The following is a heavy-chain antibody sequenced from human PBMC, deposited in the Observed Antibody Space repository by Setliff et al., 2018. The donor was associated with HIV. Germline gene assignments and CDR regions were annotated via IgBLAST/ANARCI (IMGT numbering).Heavy chain of an antibody. V-gene: IGHV1-3*03. D-gene: IGHD3-22*01. CDR1: GFTFTNYA. CDR2: INVDSGNT. CDR3: ARERDSNGYQFDY. J-gene: IGHJ4*02. Sequence: ASVKVSCKASGFTFTNYAIHWVRQAPGQRLEWMGWINVDSGNTKYLQDLQGRVTITKDRSASTAYMEVSNLRSEDMAVYYCARERDSNGYQFDYWGQGTRVTVS.